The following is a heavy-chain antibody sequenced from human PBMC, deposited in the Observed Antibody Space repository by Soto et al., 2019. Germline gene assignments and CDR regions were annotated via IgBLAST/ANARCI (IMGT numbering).Heavy chain of an antibody. CDR3: ARATHAAMITHYYDAMDV. Sequence: SVKVSCKASAYTFVAYGISWVRQAPGQGLEWMGGIVPFFGTPDYAENLQGRVTITADESTSTAYMELSSLRSGDTAVYYCARATHAAMITHYYDAMDVWGQGTTVTASS. CDR1: AYTFVAYG. CDR2: IVPFFGTP. V-gene: IGHV1-69*13. D-gene: IGHD5-18*01. J-gene: IGHJ6*02.